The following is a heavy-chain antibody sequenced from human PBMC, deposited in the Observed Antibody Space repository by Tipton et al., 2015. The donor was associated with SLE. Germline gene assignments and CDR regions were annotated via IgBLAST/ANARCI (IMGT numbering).Heavy chain of an antibody. V-gene: IGHV4-61*09. CDR1: GGSISSGSYY. D-gene: IGHD4-11*01. CDR3: ARTEYSNYLVYGMDV. CDR2: IYTSGST. Sequence: TLSLTCTVSGGSISSGSYYWSWIRQPAGKGLEWIGYIYTSGSTNYNPSLKSRVTISVDTSKNQFSLKLSSVTAADTAVYYCARTEYSNYLVYGMDVWGQGTTVTVSS. J-gene: IGHJ6*02.